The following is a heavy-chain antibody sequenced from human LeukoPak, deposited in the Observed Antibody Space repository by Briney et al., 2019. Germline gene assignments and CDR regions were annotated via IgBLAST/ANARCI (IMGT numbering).Heavy chain of an antibody. J-gene: IGHJ4*02. CDR2: IYSGGST. V-gene: IGHV3-53*01. CDR1: GFTVSNNY. D-gene: IGHD4-17*01. Sequence: GGSLRLSCAASGFTVSNNYMSWVRQAPGKGLEWVSVIYSGGSTYYADSVKGRFTICRDNSKNTLYLQMNSLRAEDTAVYYCARDRSGDYEDYWGQGTLVTVSS. CDR3: ARDRSGDYEDY.